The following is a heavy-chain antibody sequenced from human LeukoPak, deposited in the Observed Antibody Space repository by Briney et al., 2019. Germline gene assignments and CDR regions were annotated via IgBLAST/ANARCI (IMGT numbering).Heavy chain of an antibody. D-gene: IGHD6-13*01. CDR2: ISYDGSNK. CDR1: GFTFSSYA. CDR3: ARAEDSSSWYGVRAYYYGMDV. Sequence: PGRSLRLSCAASGFTFSSYAMHWVRQAPGKGLEWVAVISYDGSNKYYADSVKGRFTISRDNSKNTLYLQMNSPRAEDTAVYYCARAEDSSSWYGVRAYYYGMDVWGQGTTVTVSS. V-gene: IGHV3-30-3*01. J-gene: IGHJ6*02.